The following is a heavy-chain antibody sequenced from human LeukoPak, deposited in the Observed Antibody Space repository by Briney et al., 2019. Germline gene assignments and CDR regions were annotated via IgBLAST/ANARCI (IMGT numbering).Heavy chain of an antibody. CDR3: ARGDYYGSGSYLNLYYYYGMDV. Sequence: ASVKVSCKASGYTFTGYYMHWVRQAPGQGLEWMGWINPNSGGTNYEQKFQGRVTMTRDTSISTAYMELSRLRSDDTAVYYCARGDYYGSGSYLNLYYYYGMDVRGQGTTVTVSS. J-gene: IGHJ6*02. CDR1: GYTFTGYY. CDR2: INPNSGGT. D-gene: IGHD3-10*01. V-gene: IGHV1-2*02.